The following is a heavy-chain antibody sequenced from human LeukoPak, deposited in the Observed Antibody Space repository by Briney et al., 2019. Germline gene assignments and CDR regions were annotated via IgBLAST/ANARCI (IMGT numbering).Heavy chain of an antibody. CDR2: ISYDGSNK. Sequence: GESLKISCKGSGYSFTSYWIGWVRQAPGKGLEWVAVISYDGSNKYYADSVKGRFTISRDNSKNTLYLQMNSLRAEDTAVYYCARGRGIVVAKPFDYWGQGTLVTVSS. CDR3: ARGRGIVVAKPFDY. J-gene: IGHJ4*02. D-gene: IGHD3-22*01. V-gene: IGHV3-30*19. CDR1: GYSFTSYW.